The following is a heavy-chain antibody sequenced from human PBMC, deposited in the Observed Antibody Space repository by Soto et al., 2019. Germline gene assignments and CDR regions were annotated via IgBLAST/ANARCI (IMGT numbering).Heavy chain of an antibody. CDR3: ARSYYGSGSFDY. CDR2: ISTYNGNT. CDR1: GYTFTGYA. J-gene: IGHJ4*02. V-gene: IGHV1-18*01. Sequence: GASVKVSCKASGYTFTGYAISGVRQAPGQGLEWMGWISTYNGNTNYAQKLQGRVTMSTDTSTSTAYMELRSLRSDDTAVYYCARSYYGSGSFDYWGQGTLVTVSS. D-gene: IGHD3-10*01.